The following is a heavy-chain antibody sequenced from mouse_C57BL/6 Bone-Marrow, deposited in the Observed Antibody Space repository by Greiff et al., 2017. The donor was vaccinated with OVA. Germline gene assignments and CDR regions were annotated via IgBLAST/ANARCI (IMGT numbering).Heavy chain of an antibody. D-gene: IGHD1-1*01. V-gene: IGHV1-81*01. Sequence: QVQLQQSGAELARPGASVKLSCKASGYPFTSYGISWVKQRTGQGLEWIGEIYPRSGNTYYNEKFKGKATLTADKSSSTAYMELRSRSSEDSAVYFCAREASYYGSSYVGYWGQGTTLTVSS. CDR3: AREASYYGSSYVGY. CDR1: GYPFTSYG. J-gene: IGHJ2*01. CDR2: IYPRSGNT.